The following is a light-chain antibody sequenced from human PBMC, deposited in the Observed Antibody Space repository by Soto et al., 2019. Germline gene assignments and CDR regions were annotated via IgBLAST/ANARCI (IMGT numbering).Light chain of an antibody. CDR1: QDISRY. Sequence: DIQMTQSPSSVSASVGDRVTITCQASQDISRYLNWYQQKPGKAPKLLIYDTSNLETGVPSRFSGSGSGTDFTFTISSLQPEDIATYYCQQYDNLPLTFGGGTKVDIK. CDR2: DTS. V-gene: IGKV1-33*01. J-gene: IGKJ4*01. CDR3: QQYDNLPLT.